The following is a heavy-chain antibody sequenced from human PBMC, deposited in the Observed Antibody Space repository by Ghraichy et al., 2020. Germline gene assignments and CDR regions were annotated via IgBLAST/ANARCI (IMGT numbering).Heavy chain of an antibody. CDR3: ARAPNQCSGTSCYSYYYYGMDV. V-gene: IGHV3-23*01. J-gene: IGHJ6*02. CDR1: GFTFSNYA. CDR2: ITISGRST. Sequence: GGSLRLSCAASGFTFSNYAMSWVRQAPGKGLEWVSSITISGRSTNYADSVKGRFTMSRDTSKNTVYLQMNSLRAEDTAVYYCARAPNQCSGTSCYSYYYYGMDVWGQGTTVTVSS. D-gene: IGHD2-2*01.